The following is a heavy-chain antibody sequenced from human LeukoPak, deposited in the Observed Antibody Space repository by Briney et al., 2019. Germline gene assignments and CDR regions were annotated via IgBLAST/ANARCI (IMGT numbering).Heavy chain of an antibody. D-gene: IGHD3-10*01. J-gene: IGHJ5*02. V-gene: IGHV3-23*01. CDR2: ISGSGDNT. Sequence: GGSLRLSCAASGFTFSSYAMSWVRQAPGKGLEWVATISGSGDNTYYADSVKGRFTISRDNSKNTLYLQMNSLTAEDTAVNYCARTYYYGSGSYPNWFDPWGQGTLVTVSS. CDR3: ARTYYYGSGSYPNWFDP. CDR1: GFTFSSYA.